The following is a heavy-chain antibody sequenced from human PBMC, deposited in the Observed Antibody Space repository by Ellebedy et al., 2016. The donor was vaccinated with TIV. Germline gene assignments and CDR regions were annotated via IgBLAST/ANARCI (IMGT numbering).Heavy chain of an antibody. D-gene: IGHD4-17*01. CDR2: INQDGSDK. CDR3: ATDGSYGDYLFPQHAFVF. V-gene: IGHV3-7*01. Sequence: GGSLRLSCAAYGFSFRSYWMSWVRQAPGKGLEWVANINQDGSDKYYVDFVKGRFTISRDNAKNSLYLQMNSLRVEDTALYYCATDGSYGDYLFPQHAFVFWGQGTLVTVSS. J-gene: IGHJ3*01. CDR1: GFSFRSYW.